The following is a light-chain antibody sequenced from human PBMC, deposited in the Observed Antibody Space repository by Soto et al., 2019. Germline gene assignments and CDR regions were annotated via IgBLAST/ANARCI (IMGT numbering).Light chain of an antibody. CDR2: DVS. Sequence: EIVLTQSPVTLSLSPGERATLSCRVSQSVTSFLAWYQQKPGQAPRLLIYDVSHRATGIPARFSGSGSGTDFTLTISSLEPEDFAVYYCQQRSNWPLTFGGGTKVEIK. CDR1: QSVTSF. CDR3: QQRSNWPLT. J-gene: IGKJ4*01. V-gene: IGKV3-11*01.